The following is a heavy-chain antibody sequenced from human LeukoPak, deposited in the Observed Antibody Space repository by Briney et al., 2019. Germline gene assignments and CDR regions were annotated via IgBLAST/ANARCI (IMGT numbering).Heavy chain of an antibody. Sequence: GGSLRLSCAASGFALSSYSMNWVRQSPGKALEWVSSISNSYSSTYYADSLRGRFTISRDNAKNSLYLQMDSLTAEDTAVYYCARGDLCFDKWGQGTLVTVSS. CDR3: ARGDLCFDK. CDR2: ISNSYSST. CDR1: GFALSSYS. V-gene: IGHV3-21*01. J-gene: IGHJ4*02.